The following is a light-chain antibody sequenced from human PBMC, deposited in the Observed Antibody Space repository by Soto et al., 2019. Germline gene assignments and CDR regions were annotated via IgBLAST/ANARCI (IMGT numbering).Light chain of an antibody. CDR2: RNN. V-gene: IGLV1-47*01. Sequence: QSVLTQPPSVSGTPGQRVTISCSGSRSNIENNFIYWYRQLPGTAPKLLIYRNNQRPSGVSDRFSGSKSGTSASLAISGLRSEDEAEYHCATWDDSLTGLVVFGGWTKLTVL. J-gene: IGLJ2*01. CDR1: RSNIENNF. CDR3: ATWDDSLTGLVV.